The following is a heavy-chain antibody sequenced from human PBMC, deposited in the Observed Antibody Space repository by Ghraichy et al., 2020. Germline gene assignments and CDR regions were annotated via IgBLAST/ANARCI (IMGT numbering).Heavy chain of an antibody. CDR2: IKQAGSEK. D-gene: IGHD6-13*01. CDR1: GFTFCSYW. Sequence: GGSLRLSCAASGFTFCSYWMSWVRQAPGKGLEWVANIKQAGSEKYYVDSVKGRFTISRDNAKNSLFLQMDSLRAEDTAVYYCARDLVADGTLDYWGQGPLVTVSS. V-gene: IGHV3-7*03. J-gene: IGHJ4*02. CDR3: ARDLVADGTLDY.